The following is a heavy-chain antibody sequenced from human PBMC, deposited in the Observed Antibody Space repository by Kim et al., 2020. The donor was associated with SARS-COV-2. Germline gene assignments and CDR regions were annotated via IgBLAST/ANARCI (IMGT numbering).Heavy chain of an antibody. Sequence: SETLSLTCTVSGGSISSSSYYWGWIRQPPGKGLEWIGSIYYSGSTYYNPSLKSRVTISVDTSKNQFSLKLSSVTAADTAVYYCACETTVVTRYDYYGMDVWGQGTTVTVSS. CDR1: GGSISSSSYY. D-gene: IGHD4-17*01. CDR3: ACETTVVTRYDYYGMDV. CDR2: IYYSGST. J-gene: IGHJ6*02. V-gene: IGHV4-39*01.